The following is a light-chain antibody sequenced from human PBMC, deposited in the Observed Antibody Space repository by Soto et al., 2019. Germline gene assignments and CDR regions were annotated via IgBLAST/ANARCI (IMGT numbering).Light chain of an antibody. CDR3: QHYGDSTWT. J-gene: IGKJ1*01. V-gene: IGKV3-20*01. Sequence: EIILTQSPDTLSLSPGERATLSCRASQSVSSYYLAWYQQKPGQAPRLLIYDASNRATGIPDRFSGSGSGPDFTLTISRLEPEDFAVYFCQHYGDSTWT. CDR1: QSVSSYY. CDR2: DAS.